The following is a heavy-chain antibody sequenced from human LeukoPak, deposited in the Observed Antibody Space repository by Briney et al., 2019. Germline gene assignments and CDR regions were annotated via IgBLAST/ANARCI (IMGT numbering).Heavy chain of an antibody. CDR1: GSTFSDYH. CDR2: IIPILGIA. Sequence: SVKVSCKASGSTFSDYHINWVRQASGQGPEWMGWIIPILGIANYAQKFQGRVTITADKSTSTAYMELSSLRSEDTAVYYCARGPPMYYFDYWGQGTLVTVSS. CDR3: ARGPPMYYFDY. V-gene: IGHV1-69*10. J-gene: IGHJ4*02.